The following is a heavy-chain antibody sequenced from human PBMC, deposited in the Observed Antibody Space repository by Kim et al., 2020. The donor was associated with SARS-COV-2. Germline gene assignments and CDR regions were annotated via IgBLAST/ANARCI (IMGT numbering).Heavy chain of an antibody. CDR1: GYTFISYY. CDR3: ARERGRDWNPSSWFDP. J-gene: IGHJ5*02. CDR2: INPSGGST. V-gene: IGHV1-46*01. Sequence: ASVKVSCKASGYTFISYYMHWVRQAPGQGLEWMGIINPSGGSTSYAQKFQGRVTMTRDTSTSTVYMELSSLRSEDTAVYYCARERGRDWNPSSWFDPWGQGTLVTVSS. D-gene: IGHD1-1*01.